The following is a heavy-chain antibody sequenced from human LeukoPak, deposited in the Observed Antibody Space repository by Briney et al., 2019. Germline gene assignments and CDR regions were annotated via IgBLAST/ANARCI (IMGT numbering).Heavy chain of an antibody. J-gene: IGHJ4*02. V-gene: IGHV3-48*02. CDR1: GLTFSGYT. CDR2: ISTTGSTI. D-gene: IGHD6-19*01. Sequence: RAGGSLRLSCAASGLTFSGYTMDWVRQPPGKGLEWVSRISTTGSTIYYADSVKGRFTISRDNAKNSLYLQMNSLRDEDTAVYYCVTAGSGWYELGHWGQGTLVAVSS. CDR3: VTAGSGWYELGH.